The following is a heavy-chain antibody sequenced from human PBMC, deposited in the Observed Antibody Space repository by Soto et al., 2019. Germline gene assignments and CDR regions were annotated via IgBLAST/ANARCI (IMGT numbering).Heavy chain of an antibody. J-gene: IGHJ5*02. CDR2: IYASGST. Sequence: QVQLQESGPGLVKPSETLSLTCTVSGGSIRSYYWSWIRQSAGTGLEWIGRIYASGSTNSNPSLKSRVTMSVDTSKNQISLKLISVTAADTAMYYCARDRLVAATGNNWFDPWGQGTLVTVSS. D-gene: IGHD2-15*01. V-gene: IGHV4-4*07. CDR1: GGSIRSYY. CDR3: ARDRLVAATGNNWFDP.